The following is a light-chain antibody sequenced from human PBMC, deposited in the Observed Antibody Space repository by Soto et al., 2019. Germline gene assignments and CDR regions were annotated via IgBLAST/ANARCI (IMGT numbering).Light chain of an antibody. J-gene: IGLJ1*01. V-gene: IGLV2-18*02. CDR1: SSDVGYYNR. CDR3: TSYTGSALYV. Sequence: QSVLTQPPSVSGSPGQSVTISCTGTSSDVGYYNRVSWYQQPPGTAPKLMVFQVSNRPSGVPDRFSGSKSVNTASLTISGLQAEDDADYYSTSYTGSALYVFRIGTKVTV. CDR2: QVS.